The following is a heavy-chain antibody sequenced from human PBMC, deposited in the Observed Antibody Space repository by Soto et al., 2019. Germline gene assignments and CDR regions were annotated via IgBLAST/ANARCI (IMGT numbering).Heavy chain of an antibody. CDR1: GGSFSGYY. J-gene: IGHJ6*02. Sequence: QVQLQQWGAGLLKPSETLSLTCAVYGGSFSGYYWSWIRQPPGKGLEWIGEINHSGSTNYNPSLKSRVTISVDTSKNQFSLKLSSVTAADTAVYYCAWGAAKRITMVRGVIDYYYGMDVWGQGTTVTVS. CDR2: INHSGST. V-gene: IGHV4-34*01. CDR3: AWGAAKRITMVRGVIDYYYGMDV. D-gene: IGHD3-10*01.